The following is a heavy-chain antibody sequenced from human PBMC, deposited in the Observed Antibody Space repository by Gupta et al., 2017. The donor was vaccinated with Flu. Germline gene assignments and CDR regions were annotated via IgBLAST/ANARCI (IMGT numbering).Heavy chain of an antibody. CDR3: AKEFGSSYQLHYDYYYGMDV. CDR1: GVTFSSYG. V-gene: IGHV3-30*18. CDR2: ISDDGSNK. D-gene: IGHD2-2*01. J-gene: IGHJ6*02. Sequence: QVQLGESGGGVVQPGRSMRLSCAASGVTFSSYGMHWVRQAPGKGMEWVAVISDDGSNKYYADSVKGRFTISRDNSKNTLYLQRNSLRAEDTAVYYCAKEFGSSYQLHYDYYYGMDVWGQGTTVTVSS.